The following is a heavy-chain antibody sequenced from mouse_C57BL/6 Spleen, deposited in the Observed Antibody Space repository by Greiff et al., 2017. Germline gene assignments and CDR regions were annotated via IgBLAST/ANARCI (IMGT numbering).Heavy chain of an antibody. J-gene: IGHJ2*01. V-gene: IGHV5-4*01. CDR2: ISDGGSYT. Sequence: VESGGGLVKPGGSLKLSCAASGFTFSSYAMSWVRQTPEKRLEWVATISDGGSYTYYPDNVKGRFTISRDNAKNNLYLQMSHLKSEDTAMYYCARDHDGYYALDYWGQGTTLTVSS. CDR3: ARDHDGYYALDY. CDR1: GFTFSSYA. D-gene: IGHD2-3*01.